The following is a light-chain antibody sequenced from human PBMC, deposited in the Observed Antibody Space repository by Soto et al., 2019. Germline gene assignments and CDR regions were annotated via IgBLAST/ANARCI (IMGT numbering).Light chain of an antibody. CDR3: SSYTISSTLL. CDR2: DVS. CDR1: SSDVGGYAY. J-gene: IGLJ2*01. V-gene: IGLV2-14*03. Sequence: QSALTQPASVSGSPGQSITISCTGTSSDVGGYAYVSWYQQHPGKAPKLIISDVSHRPSGVSDRFSGSKSDNTASLTISGLQAEDEADYYCSSYTISSTLLFGGGTKLTVL.